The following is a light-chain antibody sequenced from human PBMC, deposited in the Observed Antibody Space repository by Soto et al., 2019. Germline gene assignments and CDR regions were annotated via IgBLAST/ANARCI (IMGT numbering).Light chain of an antibody. CDR3: IKNYNSPNF. Sequence: AIQMTQSPSSLSASVGDRVTITCRASQGIRNELGWYQQRPGKAPELLIYAASSLQSGVPSRFSGSGSGTDFTPTFSSLQPKVFALYYFIKNYNSPNFFGRGTKWE. J-gene: IGKJ2*01. V-gene: IGKV1-6*01. CDR2: AAS. CDR1: QGIRNE.